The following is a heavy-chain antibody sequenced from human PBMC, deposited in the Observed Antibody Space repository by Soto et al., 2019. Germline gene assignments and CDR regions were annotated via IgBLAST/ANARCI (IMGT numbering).Heavy chain of an antibody. Sequence: SETLSLTCTVSGGSISSSSYYWGWIRQPPGKGLEWIGSIYYSGSTYYNPSLKSRVTISVDTSKNQFSLKLSSVTAADTAVYYCARDMVRGVIAEGMDVWGQGTTVTVSS. J-gene: IGHJ6*02. CDR2: IYYSGST. CDR1: GGSISSSSYY. CDR3: ARDMVRGVIAEGMDV. V-gene: IGHV4-39*02. D-gene: IGHD3-10*01.